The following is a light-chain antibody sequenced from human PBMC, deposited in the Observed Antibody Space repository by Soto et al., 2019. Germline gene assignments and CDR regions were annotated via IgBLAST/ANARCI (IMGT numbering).Light chain of an antibody. V-gene: IGLV1-51*01. CDR3: GTWDDSLSAVV. J-gene: IGLJ2*01. CDR2: DNN. Sequence: QSVLTQSPSVSAAPGQKVTISCSGNSSNIGKNYVSWYQQFPGTAPKFLIYDNNKRASGIPDRFSGSKSGTSATLGITGLQTGDEADYYCGTWDDSLSAVVFGGGTKLTV. CDR1: SSNIGKNY.